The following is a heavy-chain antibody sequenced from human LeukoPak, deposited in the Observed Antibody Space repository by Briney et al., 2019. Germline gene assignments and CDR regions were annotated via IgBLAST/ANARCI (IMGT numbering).Heavy chain of an antibody. CDR1: GFTFSSYA. V-gene: IGHV3-23*01. D-gene: IGHD5-12*01. Sequence: GGSPRLSCAASGFTFSSYAMSWVRQAPGKGLEWVSAISGSGGSTYYADSVKGRFTISRDNSKNTLYLQMNSLRAEDTAVYYCAKAGWRGGYDLSVHWGQGTLVTVSS. J-gene: IGHJ4*02. CDR2: ISGSGGST. CDR3: AKAGWRGGYDLSVH.